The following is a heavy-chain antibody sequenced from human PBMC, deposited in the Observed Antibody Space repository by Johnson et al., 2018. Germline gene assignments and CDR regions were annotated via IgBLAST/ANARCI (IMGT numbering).Heavy chain of an antibody. CDR2: IYYSGST. Sequence: QVQLQESGPGLVKPSETLSLTCTVSGGSISSYYWSWIRQPPGKGLEWIGYIYYSGSTNYNPSLKSRVTISVATSKNQFSLKLSSVTAADPAVYYCARQYYYGSWSYDYYYGMDVWGQGTTVTVSS. CDR3: ARQYYYGSWSYDYYYGMDV. CDR1: GGSISSYY. D-gene: IGHD3-10*01. V-gene: IGHV4-59*01. J-gene: IGHJ6*02.